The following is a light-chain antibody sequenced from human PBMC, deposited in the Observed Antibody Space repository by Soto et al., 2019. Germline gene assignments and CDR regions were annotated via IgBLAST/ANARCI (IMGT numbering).Light chain of an antibody. CDR3: QQFGTSPLYT. CDR1: QTIGRNY. J-gene: IGKJ2*01. Sequence: EIVLTQSPGTLSLSPGETATLSCRASQTIGRNYLAWYQQKPGQAPRLLIFSTSTRATGIPERFSGGGSGTDFTLSISRLEPEDFAVYYCQQFGTSPLYTFGQGTKLEIK. CDR2: STS. V-gene: IGKV3-20*01.